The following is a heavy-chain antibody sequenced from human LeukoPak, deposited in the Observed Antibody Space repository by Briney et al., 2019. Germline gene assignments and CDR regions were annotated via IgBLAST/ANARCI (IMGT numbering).Heavy chain of an antibody. CDR3: SNGDYGAAPYNPFYY. D-gene: IGHD4-17*01. J-gene: IGHJ4*02. Sequence: TGGSLRHSCTVSGITFSSYGMHWVRQAPGKGLEWVAFIRYDGSNKYYADSVKGRFTISRDNSKNTLYLQMNSLRAEDTAVYYCSNGDYGAAPYNPFYYWGQGTVVTVSS. CDR1: GITFSSYG. CDR2: IRYDGSNK. V-gene: IGHV3-30*02.